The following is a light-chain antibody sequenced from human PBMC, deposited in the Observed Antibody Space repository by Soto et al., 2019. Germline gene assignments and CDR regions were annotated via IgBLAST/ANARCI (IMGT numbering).Light chain of an antibody. CDR3: QKFNAVPT. CDR1: QAINNY. V-gene: IGKV1-27*01. J-gene: IGKJ4*01. CDR2: AAS. Sequence: DIQMTQSPSSLSASVGDRVTITCRASQAINNYLAWYQQKPGKVPALLISAASTLQSGVPSRFSGSGSGTDFTLTISSLQPEDVATYYCQKFNAVPTFGGGTKVEI.